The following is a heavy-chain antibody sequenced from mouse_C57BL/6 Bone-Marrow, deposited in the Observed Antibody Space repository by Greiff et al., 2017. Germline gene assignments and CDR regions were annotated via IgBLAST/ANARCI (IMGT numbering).Heavy chain of an antibody. D-gene: IGHD2-1*01. J-gene: IGHJ2*01. Sequence: DVKLQESGGGLVQPGGSLKLSCAASGFTFSDYYMYWVRQTPEKRLEWVAYISNGGGSTYYPDTVKGRFTISRDNAKNTLYLQMSRLKSEDTAMYYCARQDGKRGYFDYWGQGTTLTVSS. V-gene: IGHV5-12*01. CDR1: GFTFSDYY. CDR2: ISNGGGST. CDR3: ARQDGKRGYFDY.